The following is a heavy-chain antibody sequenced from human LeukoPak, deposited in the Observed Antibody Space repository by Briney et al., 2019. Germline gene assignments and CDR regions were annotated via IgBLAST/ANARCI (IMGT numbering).Heavy chain of an antibody. V-gene: IGHV4-59*11. Sequence: SETLSLTCTVFGSMRNHFWRWIRQPPGEGLEWNGYIYDTGATDYNPPLKSRVTMSVDTSAIQFSLKLSSVTTADTAVYYCATRPAGNTWAAIFDFWIRGTLVTVSS. J-gene: IGHJ5*01. D-gene: IGHD6-6*01. CDR1: GSMRNHF. CDR2: IYDTGAT. CDR3: ATRPAGNTWAAIFDF.